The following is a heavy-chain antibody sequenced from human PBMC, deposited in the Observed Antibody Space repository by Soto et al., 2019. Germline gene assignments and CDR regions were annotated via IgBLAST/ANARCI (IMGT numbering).Heavy chain of an antibody. CDR2: IYYSGST. Sequence: QVQLQESGPGLVKPSQTLSLTCTVSGGSISSGDYYWSWIRQPPGKGLEWIGYIYYSGSTYYNPSRNNRVTISVDTSKNQFSLKLSSVTAADTAVYYCARERPDGSRLDPWGQGTLVTVSS. V-gene: IGHV4-30-4*01. CDR1: GGSISSGDYY. D-gene: IGHD6-13*01. CDR3: ARERPDGSRLDP. J-gene: IGHJ5*02.